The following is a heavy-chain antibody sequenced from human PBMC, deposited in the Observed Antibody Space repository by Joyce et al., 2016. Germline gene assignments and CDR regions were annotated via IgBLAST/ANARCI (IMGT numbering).Heavy chain of an antibody. J-gene: IGHJ6*02. CDR2: ISSDSTYI. CDR1: GFTFSTSR. Sequence: EVQLVESGGGLVKPGGSLRISCAASGFTFSTSRMGWFRRATGKGLEWVSAISSDSTYIFYADAVKGRFTVSRANARNSLYLQTNSQRAEDTAVFFCARGGIVYDYSMDLWGQGTTVTVSS. D-gene: IGHD3-22*01. V-gene: IGHV3-21*02. CDR3: ARGGIVYDYSMDL.